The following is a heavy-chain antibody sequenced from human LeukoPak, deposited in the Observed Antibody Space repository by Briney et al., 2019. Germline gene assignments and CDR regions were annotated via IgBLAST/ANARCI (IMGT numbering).Heavy chain of an antibody. Sequence: PSETLSLTCTVSGGSISSSSYYWGWIRQPPGKGLEWIGSIYYSGSTYYNPSLKSRVTISVDTSKNQFSLKLSSVTAADTALYYCVLIAAARKWFDPWGQGTLVTVSP. CDR2: IYYSGST. D-gene: IGHD6-13*01. CDR3: VLIAAARKWFDP. J-gene: IGHJ5*02. V-gene: IGHV4-39*01. CDR1: GGSISSSSYY.